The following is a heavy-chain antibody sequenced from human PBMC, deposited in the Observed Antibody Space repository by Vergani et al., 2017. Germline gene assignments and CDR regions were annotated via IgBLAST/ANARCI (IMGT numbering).Heavy chain of an antibody. Sequence: EVQLLESGGGLVQPGGSLRLSCAASGFTFSSYAMSWVRQAPGKGLEWVSTISGSGGSTYYADSVKGRFTISRENSKNTLYLQMNSLRAEDTAVYFCAKRPAAGIDSWGQGTLVTVSS. D-gene: IGHD2-2*01. CDR2: ISGSGGST. CDR3: AKRPAAGIDS. CDR1: GFTFSSYA. J-gene: IGHJ4*02. V-gene: IGHV3-23*01.